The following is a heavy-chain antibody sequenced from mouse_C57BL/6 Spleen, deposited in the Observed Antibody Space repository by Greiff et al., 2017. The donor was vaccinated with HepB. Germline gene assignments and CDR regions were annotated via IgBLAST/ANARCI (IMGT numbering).Heavy chain of an antibody. CDR1: GFTFSDYG. V-gene: IGHV5-17*01. D-gene: IGHD2-3*01. CDR2: ISSGSSTI. J-gene: IGHJ2*01. Sequence: DVKLVESGGGLVKPGGSLKLSCAASGFTFSDYGMHWVRQAPEKGLEWVAYISSGSSTIYYADTVKGRFTISRDNAKNTLFLQMTSLRSEDTAMYYCARQGIYDGYYVYFDYWGQGTTLTVSS. CDR3: ARQGIYDGYYVYFDY.